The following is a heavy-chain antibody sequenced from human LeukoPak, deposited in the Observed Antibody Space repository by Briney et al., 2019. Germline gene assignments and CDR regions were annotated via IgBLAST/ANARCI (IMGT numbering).Heavy chain of an antibody. D-gene: IGHD3-22*01. J-gene: IGHJ3*02. V-gene: IGHV3-33*08. CDR3: ATYDSSGYYPDDAFDI. CDR1: GFTFSSYS. CDR2: IWYDGSNK. Sequence: PGGSLRLSCAASGFTFSSYSMNWVRQAPGKGLEWVAVIWYDGSNKYYADSVKGRFTISRDNSKNTLYLQMNSLRAEDTAVYYCATYDSSGYYPDDAFDIWGQGTMVTVSS.